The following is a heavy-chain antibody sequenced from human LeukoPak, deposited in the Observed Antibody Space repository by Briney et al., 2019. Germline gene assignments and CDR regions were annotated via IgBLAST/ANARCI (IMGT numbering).Heavy chain of an antibody. CDR1: GFTVSSNY. D-gene: IGHD2-15*01. J-gene: IGHJ4*02. Sequence: GGSLRLSCTASGFTVSSNYMSWVRQAPGKGLEWVSVIYSGGSTYYADSVKGRFTISRDNSKNTLYLQMNSLRAEDTAVYYCARDRDCSGGSCYGYWGQGTLVTVSS. CDR3: ARDRDCSGGSCYGY. V-gene: IGHV3-66*01. CDR2: IYSGGST.